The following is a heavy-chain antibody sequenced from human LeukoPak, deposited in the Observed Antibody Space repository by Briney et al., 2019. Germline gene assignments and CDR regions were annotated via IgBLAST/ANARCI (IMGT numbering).Heavy chain of an antibody. D-gene: IGHD6-6*01. CDR1: GFTVSSTY. V-gene: IGHV3-66*01. CDR2: IYRDGGT. J-gene: IGHJ4*02. CDR3: ASLYSSSSDY. Sequence: GGSLRLSCAASGFTVSSTYMSWVRQAPGKGLEWVSAIYRDGGTNYADSVRGRFTISRDNSKNTLYLQMSSLRAEDTAAYYCASLYSSSSDYWGQGTLVTVSS.